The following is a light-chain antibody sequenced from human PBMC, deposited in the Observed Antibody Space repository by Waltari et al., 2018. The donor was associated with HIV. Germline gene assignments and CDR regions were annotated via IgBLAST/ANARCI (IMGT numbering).Light chain of an antibody. CDR3: QQYGSSPPYT. CDR2: GAS. CDR1: QSVSSSY. Sequence: EIVLTQSPGTLSLSPGERATLSCRASQSVSSSYVAWYQQTPGQAPRLLIYGASSRATGIPDRFSGSGSGTDFTLTISRLEPEDFAVYYCQQYGSSPPYTFGQGTKLEIK. V-gene: IGKV3-20*01. J-gene: IGKJ2*01.